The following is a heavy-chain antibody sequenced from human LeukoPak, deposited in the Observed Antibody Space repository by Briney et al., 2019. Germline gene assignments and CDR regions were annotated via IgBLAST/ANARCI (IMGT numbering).Heavy chain of an antibody. J-gene: IGHJ4*02. D-gene: IGHD1-26*01. V-gene: IGHV3-7*01. CDR1: GFTFSSYW. Sequence: PGGSLRLSCAASGFTFSSYWMTWVRQGPGKGLEWVANIKPDGSLIYYVDSVKGRFTISRDNAKNLLYLQMNSLRAEDTAVYYCAKWELYSGFFYIGYWGQITLATVSS. CDR2: IKPDGSLI. CDR3: AKWELYSGFFYIGY.